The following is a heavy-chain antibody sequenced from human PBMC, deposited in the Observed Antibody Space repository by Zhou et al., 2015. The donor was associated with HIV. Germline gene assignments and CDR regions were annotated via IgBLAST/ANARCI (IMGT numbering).Heavy chain of an antibody. CDR2: IIPIFGTA. CDR1: GGTFGNHG. J-gene: IGHJ6*02. Sequence: QVQLVQSGAEVRKPGSSVKVSCKASGGTFGNHGISWVRQAPGQGLEWMGGIIPIFGTANYAQKFQGRVTITADKSTSTAYMELSSLRSEDTAVYYCARDTPGIVGATGRRMDVWGQGTTVTVSS. D-gene: IGHD1-26*01. CDR3: ARDTPGIVGATGRRMDV. V-gene: IGHV1-69*06.